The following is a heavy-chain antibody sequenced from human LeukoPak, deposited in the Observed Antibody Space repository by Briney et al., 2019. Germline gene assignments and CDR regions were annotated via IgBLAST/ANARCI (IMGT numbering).Heavy chain of an antibody. CDR3: AEDQKLQPFHY. D-gene: IGHD2-15*01. V-gene: IGHV3-30*02. Sequence: GGSLRLSCRVSGFTFSTYGMHWVRQAPGKGLEWVAFIQFDGSDEFYADSVKGRFTISRDNSKNTLYLQMNSLRTEDTSVYYCAEDQKLQPFHYWGQGTLDTVSS. J-gene: IGHJ4*02. CDR1: GFTFSTYG. CDR2: IQFDGSDE.